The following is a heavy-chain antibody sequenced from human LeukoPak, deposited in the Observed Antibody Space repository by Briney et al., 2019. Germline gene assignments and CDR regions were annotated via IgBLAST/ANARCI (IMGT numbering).Heavy chain of an antibody. CDR3: AKPLSGVSSDYFDY. D-gene: IGHD7-27*01. Sequence: PGGSLRLSCAASGFTFSTYGIHWVRQAPGKGLEWVAVISYDGSNKYYADSVKGRFTISRDNSKKTLYLQMNSLRAEDTAVYYCAKPLSGVSSDYFDYWGQGTLVTVSS. J-gene: IGHJ4*02. CDR2: ISYDGSNK. V-gene: IGHV3-30*18. CDR1: GFTFSTYG.